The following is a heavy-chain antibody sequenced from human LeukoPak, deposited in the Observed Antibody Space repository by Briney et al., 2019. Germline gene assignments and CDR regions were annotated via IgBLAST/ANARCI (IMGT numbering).Heavy chain of an antibody. V-gene: IGHV4-39*01. CDR1: GGSISTSNYY. D-gene: IGHD6-13*01. Sequence: SETLSLTCTVSGGSISTSNYYWGWIRQPPGEGPEWIGSIYYSGNTYYNPSLKSRVTISVDTSKKQFSLIMNSLTAADTAVYYCARQVGNIWYSDYWGQGTLVTVSS. CDR2: IYYSGNT. CDR3: ARQVGNIWYSDY. J-gene: IGHJ4*02.